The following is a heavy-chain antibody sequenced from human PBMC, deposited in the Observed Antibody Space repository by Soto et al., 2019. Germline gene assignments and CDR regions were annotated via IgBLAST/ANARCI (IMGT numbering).Heavy chain of an antibody. V-gene: IGHV3-73*01. Sequence: PGGSLRLSCAASGFTFSGSAMHWVRQASGKGLEWVGRIRSKANSYATAYAASVKGRFTISRDDSKNTAYLQMNSLKTEDTAVYYCTGIAAPPGGLWGQGTLVTVSS. CDR3: TGIAAPPGGL. J-gene: IGHJ4*02. CDR1: GFTFSGSA. D-gene: IGHD6-6*01. CDR2: IRSKANSYAT.